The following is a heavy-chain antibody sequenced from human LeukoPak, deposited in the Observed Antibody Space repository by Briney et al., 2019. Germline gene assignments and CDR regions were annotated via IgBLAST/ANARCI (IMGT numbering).Heavy chain of an antibody. CDR3: ASSRI. J-gene: IGHJ3*02. V-gene: IGHV3-30-3*01. Sequence: GGSLRLSCAASGFTFSSYAMHWVRQAPGKGLEWVAVISYDGSNKYYADSVKGRFTISRDNSKNTLYLQMNSLRAEDTAVYYCASSRIWGQGTMVTVSS. CDR2: ISYDGSNK. CDR1: GFTFSSYA.